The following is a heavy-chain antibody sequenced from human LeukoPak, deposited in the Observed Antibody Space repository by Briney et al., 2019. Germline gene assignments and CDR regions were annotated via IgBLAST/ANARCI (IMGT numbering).Heavy chain of an antibody. J-gene: IGHJ4*02. CDR2: TYYRSNWYN. D-gene: IGHD5-18*01. V-gene: IGHV6-1*01. Sequence: SQTLSLTCAISGDSVSSKTAAWHWIRQSPSRGLEWLGRTYYRSNWYNDYAESVKSRITINPDTSKNQFHLQLNSVTPEDTAVYYCARDQVEGYLFDSWGQGTLVTVSS. CDR1: GDSVSSKTAA. CDR3: ARDQVEGYLFDS.